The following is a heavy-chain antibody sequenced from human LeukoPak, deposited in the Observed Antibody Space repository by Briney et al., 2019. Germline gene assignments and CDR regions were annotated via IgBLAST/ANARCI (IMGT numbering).Heavy chain of an antibody. CDR2: ISSSSSYI. CDR3: ARDITPGYCSGGSCYFSRGFDY. D-gene: IGHD2-15*01. Sequence: GGSLRLCCAASGFTFSSYSMNWVRQAPGKGLEWVSSISSSSSYIYYADSVKGRFTISRDNAKNSLYLQMNSLRAEDTAVYYCARDITPGYCSGGSCYFSRGFDYWGQGTLVTVSS. J-gene: IGHJ4*02. CDR1: GFTFSSYS. V-gene: IGHV3-21*01.